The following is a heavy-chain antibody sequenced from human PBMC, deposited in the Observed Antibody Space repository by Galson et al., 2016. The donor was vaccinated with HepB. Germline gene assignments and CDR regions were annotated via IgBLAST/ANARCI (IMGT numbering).Heavy chain of an antibody. D-gene: IGHD3-16*01. J-gene: IGHJ4*02. Sequence: SVKVSCKASGYTFSSYGITWVRQAPGQGLEWMGWISANNRHTNHEQHFQGRLTLTSDTSTSTGYMELGSLTSDDTAVYFCARDGGLAYRVPFDYWGQGTLVIVSS. CDR3: ARDGGLAYRVPFDY. CDR2: ISANNRHT. CDR1: GYTFSSYG. V-gene: IGHV1-18*01.